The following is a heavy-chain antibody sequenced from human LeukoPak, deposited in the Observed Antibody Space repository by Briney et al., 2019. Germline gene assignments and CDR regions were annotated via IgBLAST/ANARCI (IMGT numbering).Heavy chain of an antibody. CDR2: IYYNGAT. CDR3: AGVRSGYSAPGSFNI. CDR1: GGSLSHNY. J-gene: IGHJ6*03. Sequence: SETLSLTCIVSGGSLSHNYWGWVRQSPGQRLEWIAYIYYNGATNFNPSLESRVTISVDRSKDQFSLTLRSVTAADTAVYYCAGVRSGYSAPGSFNIGAKG. D-gene: IGHD5-12*01. V-gene: IGHV4-59*08.